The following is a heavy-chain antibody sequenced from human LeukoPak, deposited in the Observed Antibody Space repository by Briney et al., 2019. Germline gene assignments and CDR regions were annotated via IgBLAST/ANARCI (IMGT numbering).Heavy chain of an antibody. D-gene: IGHD3-10*01. CDR3: ARDRGWFGEFDAFDI. CDR1: GFTLSSYW. V-gene: IGHV3-74*01. CDR2: INSDGSST. Sequence: GGSLRLSCAASGFTLSSYWMHWVRQAPGKGLVWVSRINSDGSSTSYADSVKGRFTISRDNAKNTLYLQMNSLRAEDTAVYYCARDRGWFGEFDAFDIWGQGTMVTVSS. J-gene: IGHJ3*02.